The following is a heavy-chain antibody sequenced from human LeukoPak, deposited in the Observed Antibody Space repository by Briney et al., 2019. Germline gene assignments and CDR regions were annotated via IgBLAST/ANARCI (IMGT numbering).Heavy chain of an antibody. V-gene: IGHV1-69*06. D-gene: IGHD5-18*01. Sequence: SVKVSCKASGGTFSSYATSWVRQAPGQGLEWMGGIIPIFGTANYAQKFQGRVTITADKSTSTAYMELSSLRSEDTAVYYCARGQGWYSYGYFVYWGQGTLVTVSS. J-gene: IGHJ4*02. CDR3: ARGQGWYSYGYFVY. CDR1: GGTFSSYA. CDR2: IIPIFGTA.